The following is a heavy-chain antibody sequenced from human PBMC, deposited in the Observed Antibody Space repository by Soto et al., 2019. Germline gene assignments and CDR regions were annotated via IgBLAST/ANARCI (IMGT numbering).Heavy chain of an antibody. CDR3: FDP. J-gene: IGHJ5*02. V-gene: IGHV1-18*01. CDR2: ISAHTGSS. CDR1: GYTFTSSG. Sequence: ASVKVSCKASGYTFTSSGMSWVRQAPGQGLEWMGWISAHTGSSEYAQRFQGRVTMTTDRSTSTAYMELRSLRSDDTAVYYWFDPWGQGTPVTVSS.